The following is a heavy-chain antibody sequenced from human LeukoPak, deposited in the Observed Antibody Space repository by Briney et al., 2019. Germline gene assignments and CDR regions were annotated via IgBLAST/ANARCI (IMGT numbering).Heavy chain of an antibody. CDR2: IYYSGST. D-gene: IGHD5-18*01. CDR3: ARSYSYGTDY. Sequence: PSQTLSLTCTVSGGSISSYYWSWIRQPPGKGLEWIGYIYYSGSTNYNPSLKSRVTISVDTSKNQFSLKLSSVTAADTAVYYCARSYSYGTDYWGQGTLVTVSS. V-gene: IGHV4-59*08. CDR1: GGSISSYY. J-gene: IGHJ4*02.